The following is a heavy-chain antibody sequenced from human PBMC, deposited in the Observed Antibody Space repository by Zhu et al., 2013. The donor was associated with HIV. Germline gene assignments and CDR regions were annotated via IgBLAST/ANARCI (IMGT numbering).Heavy chain of an antibody. CDR1: AYSFTGYY. Sequence: QVQLVQSGAEVKKPGASVNVSCKASAYSFTGYYLHWVRQAPGQGLEWVGWVNVNSGGTNYAQKFQGRVTMTRDTSINTAHMEVRRLKYDDTAVYFCASDVWGKAFDMWGQGTVVTVSS. J-gene: IGHJ3*02. D-gene: IGHD3-16*01. CDR2: VNVNSGGT. V-gene: IGHV1-2*02. CDR3: ASDVWGKAFDM.